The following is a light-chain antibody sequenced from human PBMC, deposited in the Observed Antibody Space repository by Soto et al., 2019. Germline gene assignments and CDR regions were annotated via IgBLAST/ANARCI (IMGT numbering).Light chain of an antibody. CDR1: QSVSSSY. V-gene: IGKV3-20*01. CDR3: EQYGSSRYT. Sequence: EIVLTQSPGTLSLSPGERATLSCRASQSVSSSYLAWYQQKPGQAPRLLISGASSRATGIPDRFSGSGSGRDFTLTISRLEPEDFAVYYWEQYGSSRYTFGQGTKVEIK. CDR2: GAS. J-gene: IGKJ2*01.